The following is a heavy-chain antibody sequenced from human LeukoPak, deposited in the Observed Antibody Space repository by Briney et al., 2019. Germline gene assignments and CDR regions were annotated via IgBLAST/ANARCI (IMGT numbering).Heavy chain of an antibody. V-gene: IGHV1-2*02. CDR3: AREGQWELSFFDY. J-gene: IGHJ4*02. D-gene: IGHD1-26*01. CDR2: INPNSGGT. Sequence: ASVKVSCKASGYTFTGYYMHWVRQAPGQGLEWMGWINPNSGGTNYAQKFQGRVTMTRDRSISTAYMELSRLRSDDTAVYYCAREGQWELSFFDYWGQGTLVTVSS. CDR1: GYTFTGYY.